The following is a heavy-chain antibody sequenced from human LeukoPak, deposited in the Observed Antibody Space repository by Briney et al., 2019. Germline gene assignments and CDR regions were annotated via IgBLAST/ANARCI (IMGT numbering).Heavy chain of an antibody. D-gene: IGHD1-26*01. Sequence: GGSLRLSCAASGFTVSSNYMTWVRQGPGKGLEWVSVIYSGGSTYHADSVKGRFTISRDNSKNTLYLQMNSLRAEDTAVYYCGGSSFYYYYYGMDVWGQGTTVTVSS. CDR1: GFTVSSNY. J-gene: IGHJ6*02. CDR3: GGSSFYYYYYGMDV. CDR2: IYSGGST. V-gene: IGHV3-66*01.